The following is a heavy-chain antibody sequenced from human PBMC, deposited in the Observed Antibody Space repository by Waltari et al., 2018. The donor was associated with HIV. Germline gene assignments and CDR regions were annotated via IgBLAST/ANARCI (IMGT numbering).Heavy chain of an antibody. V-gene: IGHV4-34*01. Sequence: QVQLQQWGAGLFKPSETLSLTCAVYGGSFSGYYWSWIRQPPGKGLEWIGEINHSGSTNYNPSLKSRVTISVDTSKNQFSLKLSSVTAADTAVYYCASSPYYFDSSGYYTAGFDYWGHGTLVTVSS. CDR1: GGSFSGYY. CDR2: INHSGST. CDR3: ASSPYYFDSSGYYTAGFDY. J-gene: IGHJ4*01. D-gene: IGHD3-22*01.